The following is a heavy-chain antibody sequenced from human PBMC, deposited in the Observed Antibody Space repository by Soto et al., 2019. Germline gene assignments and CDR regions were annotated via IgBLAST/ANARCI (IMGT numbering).Heavy chain of an antibody. CDR3: ARAGAVVVVAATPYYYYYMDV. V-gene: IGHV6-1*01. D-gene: IGHD2-15*01. Sequence: PSQTLSLTCAISGDSVSSNSAAWNWIRQSPSRGLEWLGRTYYRSKWYNDYAVSVKSRITINPDTSKNQFSLQLNSVTPEDTAVYYCARAGAVVVVAATPYYYYYMDVWGKGTTVTVSS. CDR1: GDSVSSNSAA. CDR2: TYYRSKWYN. J-gene: IGHJ6*03.